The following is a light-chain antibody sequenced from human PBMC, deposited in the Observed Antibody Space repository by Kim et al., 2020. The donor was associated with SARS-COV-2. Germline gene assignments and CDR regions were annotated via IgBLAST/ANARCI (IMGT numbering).Light chain of an antibody. V-gene: IGLV2-11*01. CDR3: CSFAGSYTFVV. J-gene: IGLJ2*01. CDR2: DVS. Sequence: QSALTQPRSVSGSPGQSVTISCTGTSSDIGGYDYVSWYQQHPGKAPKLMIYDVSNRPSGVPDRFSGSKSGNTASLTISGLQAEDEADYYCCSFAGSYTFVVLGGGTQLTVL. CDR1: SSDIGGYDY.